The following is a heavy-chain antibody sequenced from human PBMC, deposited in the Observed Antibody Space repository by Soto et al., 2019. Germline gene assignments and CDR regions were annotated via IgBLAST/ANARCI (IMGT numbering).Heavy chain of an antibody. CDR3: AKEKDTAMLTTTFDP. J-gene: IGHJ5*02. CDR1: GFTFSSYG. D-gene: IGHD5-18*01. Sequence: QVQLVESGGGVVQPGRSLRLSCAASGFTFSSYGMHWVRQAPGKGLEWVAGIWYDGSNKYYADSVKGRFTISRDNSKNPLYLQKNSLRAEDTAVYYGAKEKDTAMLTTTFDPWGQGTLVTVSS. V-gene: IGHV3-33*06. CDR2: IWYDGSNK.